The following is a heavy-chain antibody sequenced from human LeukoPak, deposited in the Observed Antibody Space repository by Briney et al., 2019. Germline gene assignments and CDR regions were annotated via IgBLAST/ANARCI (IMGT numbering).Heavy chain of an antibody. Sequence: GGSLRLSCAASGFTFSSYAMHWVRQAPGKGLEWVAVISYDGSNKYYADSVKGRFTISRDNSKNTLYLQMNSLRAEDTAVYYCARHLFSYSGSPGGYWGRGTLVTVSS. J-gene: IGHJ4*02. CDR3: ARHLFSYSGSPGGY. D-gene: IGHD1-26*01. V-gene: IGHV3-30*04. CDR2: ISYDGSNK. CDR1: GFTFSSYA.